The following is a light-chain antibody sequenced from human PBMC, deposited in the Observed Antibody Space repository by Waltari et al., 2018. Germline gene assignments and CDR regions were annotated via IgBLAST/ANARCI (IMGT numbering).Light chain of an antibody. Sequence: DIQMTQSPSSLSASVGDRVTITCRSSHSISGYLNWYQHKPGKAPELLIYTAYNLQSGVPSRFSGGGSGTDFTLTISRLQAEDVAVYYCHQYYSIPLTFGGGTKVEIK. J-gene: IGKJ4*01. CDR3: HQYYSIPLT. CDR1: HSISGY. V-gene: IGKV1-39*01. CDR2: TAY.